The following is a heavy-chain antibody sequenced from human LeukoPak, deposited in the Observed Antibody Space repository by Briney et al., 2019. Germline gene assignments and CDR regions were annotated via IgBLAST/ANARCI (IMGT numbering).Heavy chain of an antibody. CDR2: INHSGST. J-gene: IGHJ4*02. CDR3: AREFRGYSYGYDY. V-gene: IGHV4-34*01. CDR1: GGSFSGYY. Sequence: SETLSLTCAVYGGSFSGYYWSWIRQPQGKGLEWIGEINHSGSTNYNPSLKSRVTISVDTSKNQFSLKLSSVTAADTAVYYCAREFRGYSYGYDYWGQGTLVTVSS. D-gene: IGHD5-18*01.